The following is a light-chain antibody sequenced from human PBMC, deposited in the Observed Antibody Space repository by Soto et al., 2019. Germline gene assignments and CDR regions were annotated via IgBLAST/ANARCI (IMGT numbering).Light chain of an antibody. J-gene: IGKJ1*01. V-gene: IGKV3-11*01. CDR2: DAS. Sequence: EIVMTQSPATLSVSPGERATVSCRAIQSVSSNLAWYHQKPGQAPRLLIYDASNRAAGIPARFSGSGSETDFTLTISDVEPEDFAVYYCHQRQSWPRTFGQGTKVDIK. CDR3: HQRQSWPRT. CDR1: QSVSSN.